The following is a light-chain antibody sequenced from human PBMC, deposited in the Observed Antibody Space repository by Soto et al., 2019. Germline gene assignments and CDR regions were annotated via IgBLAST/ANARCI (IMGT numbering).Light chain of an antibody. J-gene: IGKJ2*01. Sequence: EIVMTQSPATLSVSPGERATLSCRASQSVSSKLAWYQQKPGQAPRLLIYVASTRATGIPARFSGSGSGTEFTLTISSLQSEDFAVYYCQQYNKWYTFGQGTKLEIK. CDR1: QSVSSK. CDR2: VAS. CDR3: QQYNKWYT. V-gene: IGKV3-15*01.